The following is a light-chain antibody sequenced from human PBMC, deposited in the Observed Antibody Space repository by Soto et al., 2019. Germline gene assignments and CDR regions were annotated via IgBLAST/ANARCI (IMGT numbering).Light chain of an antibody. CDR2: DAS. CDR1: QDITNY. V-gene: IGKV1-33*01. Sequence: DLQMTQSPSSLSASVGDRVTITCQASQDITNYLNWYQQKPGKAPKLRIYDASNLETGVPSRFSGAGSGTAFIFTISSLQPEDFATYYCQQYANVPITFGQGTRLEIK. CDR3: QQYANVPIT. J-gene: IGKJ5*01.